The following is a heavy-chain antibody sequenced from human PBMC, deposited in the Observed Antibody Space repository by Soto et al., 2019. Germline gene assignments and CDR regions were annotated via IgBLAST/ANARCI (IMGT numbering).Heavy chain of an antibody. CDR3: ARDRSPYYYDSSGYPHY. Sequence: GASVKVSCKASGDTFTSYGFSWVRQAPGQGLEWMGWISVYSGNTNYAQNVQGRVTMTTDTSTSTAYMELRSLRSDDTAVYYCARDRSPYYYDSSGYPHYWGQGTLVTLS. CDR2: ISVYSGNT. D-gene: IGHD3-22*01. V-gene: IGHV1-18*01. J-gene: IGHJ4*02. CDR1: GDTFTSYG.